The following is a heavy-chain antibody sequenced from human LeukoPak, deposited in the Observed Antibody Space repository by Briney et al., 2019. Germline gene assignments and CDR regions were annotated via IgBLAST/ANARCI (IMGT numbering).Heavy chain of an antibody. CDR2: IYYTGST. D-gene: IGHD6-19*01. V-gene: IGHV4-30-4*01. Sequence: SETLSLTCTVSGGSISSGDCYWSWIRQPPGKGLEWIGYIYYTGSTYYNPSLQSRVTISVDTSKNQFSLKLSSVTAADTAVYYCARQKRNSSGWYGDYWGQGTLVTVSS. CDR1: GGSISSGDCY. J-gene: IGHJ4*02. CDR3: ARQKRNSSGWYGDY.